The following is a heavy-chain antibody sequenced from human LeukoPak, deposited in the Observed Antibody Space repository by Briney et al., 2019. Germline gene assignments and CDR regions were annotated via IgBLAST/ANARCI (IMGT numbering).Heavy chain of an antibody. J-gene: IGHJ6*02. CDR3: SRGSYRMDV. Sequence: GGSLRLSCAASGFTFSTYWMHWVRQAPGKGLVWVSRINSDGSSTTHADSVKGRFTISRDNAKNTLYLQMNSLRDEDTAVFYCSRGSYRMDVWGQGTTVTVSS. V-gene: IGHV3-74*01. CDR2: INSDGSST. CDR1: GFTFSTYW.